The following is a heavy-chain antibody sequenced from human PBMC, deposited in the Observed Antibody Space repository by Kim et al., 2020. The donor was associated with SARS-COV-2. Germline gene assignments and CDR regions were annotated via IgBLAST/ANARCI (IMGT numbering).Heavy chain of an antibody. CDR2: INHSGST. CDR1: VGSFSGYY. J-gene: IGHJ4*02. CDR3: ARGEPHLAPFAY. V-gene: IGHV4-34*01. Sequence: SETLSLTCAVYVGSFSGYYWSWIRQPPGKGLEWIGEINHSGSTNYNPSLKSRVTISVDTSKNQFSLKLSSVTAADTAVYYCARGEPHLAPFAYLGQGTLITVSS.